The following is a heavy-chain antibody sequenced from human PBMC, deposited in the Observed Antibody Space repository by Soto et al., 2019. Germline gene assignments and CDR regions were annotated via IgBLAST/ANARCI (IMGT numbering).Heavy chain of an antibody. J-gene: IGHJ5*02. Sequence: QLQLQESGPGLVKPSETLSLTCTVSGGSISSSSYYWGWIRQPPGKGLEWIGSIYYSGSTYYNPSLKSRVTISVDTSKNQFSLKLSSVTAADTAVYYCARHIVVVVAAKPNWFDPWGQGTLVTVSS. D-gene: IGHD2-15*01. CDR1: GGSISSSSYY. CDR2: IYYSGST. V-gene: IGHV4-39*01. CDR3: ARHIVVVVAAKPNWFDP.